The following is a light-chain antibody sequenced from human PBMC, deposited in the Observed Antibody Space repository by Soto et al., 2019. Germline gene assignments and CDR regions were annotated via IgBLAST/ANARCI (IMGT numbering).Light chain of an antibody. J-gene: IGLJ2*01. CDR1: RSNIGAGHD. Sequence: QSVLTQSPSVSGAPGQRVTISCTGSRSNIGAGHDVHWYQQIPGTAPKLLMYGNSNRHSGVPDRFSGSKSGTSAALAITGLQAEDEADYYCQSYDSSLSGAVFGGGTKLTVL. CDR2: GNS. CDR3: QSYDSSLSGAV. V-gene: IGLV1-40*01.